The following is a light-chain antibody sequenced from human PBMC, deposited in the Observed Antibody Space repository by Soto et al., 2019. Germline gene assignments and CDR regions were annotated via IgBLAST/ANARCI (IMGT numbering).Light chain of an antibody. CDR3: QQYRA. V-gene: IGKV1-5*03. CDR2: KAS. J-gene: IGKJ1*01. CDR1: QSISSW. Sequence: DIQMTQSPSTLSASVGDIVNITCRASQSISSWLAWYQQKPGKAPKLLIYKASSLESGFPSRFSGSGSGKEFTLTISSLQPDDFATYYCQQYRAFGQGTKV.